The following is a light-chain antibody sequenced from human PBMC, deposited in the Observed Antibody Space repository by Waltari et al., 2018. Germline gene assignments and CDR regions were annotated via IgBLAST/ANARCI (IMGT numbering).Light chain of an antibody. Sequence: TCPATPEISTSLIWFQQKSRKAPQLLIYDASSLQAGVPSRFSGTGSGTAFSFTITSLQPEDSATYYCQHYHSLPYTFGRGTKLQIK. CDR2: DAS. V-gene: IGKV1-33*01. CDR1: PEISTS. CDR3: QHYHSLPYT. J-gene: IGKJ2*01.